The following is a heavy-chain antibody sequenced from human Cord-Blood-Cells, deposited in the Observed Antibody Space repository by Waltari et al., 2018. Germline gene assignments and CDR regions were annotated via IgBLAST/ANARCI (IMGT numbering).Heavy chain of an antibody. Sequence: QVQLVQSGAEVKKPGASVKVSCKASGYTLTSYAMHWVRQAPGQRLEWMGWINAGNGNTKYSQKFQGRVTITRDTSASTAYMELSSLRAEDTAVYYCARDYYGSGSYDYWGQGTLVTVSS. V-gene: IGHV1-3*01. J-gene: IGHJ4*02. CDR3: ARDYYGSGSYDY. D-gene: IGHD3-10*01. CDR2: INAGNGNT. CDR1: GYTLTSYA.